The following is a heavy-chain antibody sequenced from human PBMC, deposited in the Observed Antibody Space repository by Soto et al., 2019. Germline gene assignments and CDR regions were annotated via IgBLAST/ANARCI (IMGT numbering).Heavy chain of an antibody. CDR2: INAGNGNT. D-gene: IGHD3-3*01. Sequence: RASVKVSGKASGYTFTNYAMHWVRQAPGQRLEWMGWINAGNGNTIYSQKFQGRVTITRDTSANTAYMELSSLGSEDTTVYYCARSPRSGGNYYYAMDVWGKVPTVTVSS. CDR1: GYTFTNYA. CDR3: ARSPRSGGNYYYAMDV. V-gene: IGHV1-3*01. J-gene: IGHJ6*04.